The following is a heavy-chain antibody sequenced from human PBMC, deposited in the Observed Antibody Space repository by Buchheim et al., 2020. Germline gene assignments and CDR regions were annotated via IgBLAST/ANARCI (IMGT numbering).Heavy chain of an antibody. Sequence: EVQLVESGGGLVQPGGSLRLSCAASGFTVSSNYMSWVRQAPGKGLEWVSVIYSGGSTYYADSVKGRVTISRDNHKNALYPQMNSLRAEDTAVYYCARQRSRIYYFDYWGQGTL. D-gene: IGHD6-25*01. CDR3: ARQRSRIYYFDY. CDR2: IYSGGST. J-gene: IGHJ4*02. V-gene: IGHV3-66*02. CDR1: GFTVSSNY.